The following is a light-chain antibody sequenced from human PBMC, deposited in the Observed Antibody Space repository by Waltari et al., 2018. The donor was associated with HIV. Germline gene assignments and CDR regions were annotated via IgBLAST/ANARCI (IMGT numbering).Light chain of an antibody. CDR3: QQYYSTPWT. CDR1: QSLLYRSTNKDY. J-gene: IGKJ1*01. V-gene: IGKV4-1*01. Sequence: DIVMTQSPDSLAVSLGERATINCKSTQSLLYRSTNKDYVAWYQQKPGQPPKLLIYWASIRESGVPDRFSGSGSGTDFTLTISNLQAEDMAVYYCQQYYSTPWTFGQGTKVEIK. CDR2: WAS.